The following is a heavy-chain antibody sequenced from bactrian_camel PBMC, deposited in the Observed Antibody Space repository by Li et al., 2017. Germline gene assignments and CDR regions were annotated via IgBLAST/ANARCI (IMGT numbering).Heavy chain of an antibody. V-gene: IGHV3S9*01. CDR2: IDSDGLA. D-gene: IGHD3*01. CDR1: GYTYSSYC. CDR3: AAATSYYCEGTWSGGHSAFGY. Sequence: HVQLVESGGGSVQPGGSLRLSCAASGYTYSSYCMGWFRQAPGKEREGVAVIDSDGLAKYADSVKGRFTISQDNAKNTLYLQMNSLKPEDSGLYVCAAATSYYCEGTWSGGHSAFGYWGQGTQVTVS. J-gene: IGHJ6*01.